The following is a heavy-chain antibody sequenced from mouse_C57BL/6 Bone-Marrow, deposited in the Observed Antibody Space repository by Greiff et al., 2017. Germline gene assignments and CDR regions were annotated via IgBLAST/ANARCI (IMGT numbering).Heavy chain of an antibody. D-gene: IGHD2-3*01. V-gene: IGHV1-69*01. CDR2: IDPSDSYT. Sequence: QVQLQQPGAELVMPGASVKLSCKASGYTFTSYWMHWVKQRPGQGLEWIGEIDPSDSYTNYNQKFKGKFTLTVDKSSSTAYMQLSSLTTEDSAVYYWARDDYDGYYWAWFAYWGQGTLVTVSA. CDR3: ARDDYDGYYWAWFAY. CDR1: GYTFTSYW. J-gene: IGHJ3*01.